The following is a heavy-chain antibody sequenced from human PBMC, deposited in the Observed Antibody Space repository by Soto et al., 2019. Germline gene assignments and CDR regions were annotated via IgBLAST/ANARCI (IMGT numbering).Heavy chain of an antibody. J-gene: IGHJ4*02. CDR2: ISYGGST. D-gene: IGHD5-18*01. CDR1: GGSINSGGYC. CDR3: SRGILV. V-gene: IGHV4-31*03. Sequence: QVQLQESGPGLVKPSQTLSLTCTVSGGSINSGGYCWSWIRQHPGKGLAWIGCISYGGSTSYNPSLKSRVTISVDTSKNQSSLKLTSVTAADTAVYYCSRGILVWGQGALITVSS.